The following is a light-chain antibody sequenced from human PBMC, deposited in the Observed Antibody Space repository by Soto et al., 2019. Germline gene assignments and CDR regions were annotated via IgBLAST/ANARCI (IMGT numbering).Light chain of an antibody. CDR2: GAS. J-gene: IGKJ4*01. CDR3: QQYNNWLT. V-gene: IGKV3-15*01. CDR1: QSVSSN. Sequence: EIVMTQSPATLSVSPGERATLSCRGSQSVSSNLAWYQQKPGQAPSLLIYGASTRATGIPARFSGSGSGTEFTLTISSLQSEDFAVYYCQQYNNWLTFGGGTKVDIK.